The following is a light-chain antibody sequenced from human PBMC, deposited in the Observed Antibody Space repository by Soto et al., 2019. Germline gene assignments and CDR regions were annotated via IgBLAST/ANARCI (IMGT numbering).Light chain of an antibody. J-gene: IGKJ5*01. Sequence: EIVLTQSPATLSLSPGERATLSCRASQSVSSYLAWYQQKPGQAPRLLIYDASNRATGIPARFSGSGSGTVFTLTISSLEPEDFAVYYCQQRSNWSTFGQGTRLEIK. V-gene: IGKV3-11*01. CDR1: QSVSSY. CDR2: DAS. CDR3: QQRSNWST.